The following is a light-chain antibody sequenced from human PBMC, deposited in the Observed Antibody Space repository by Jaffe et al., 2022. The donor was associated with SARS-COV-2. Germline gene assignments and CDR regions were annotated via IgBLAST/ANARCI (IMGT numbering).Light chain of an antibody. CDR3: QNYNNAPMYT. Sequence: DIQMTQSPSSLSASVGDRVTITCRASQGISNNLAWYQQKAGKSPELLIYTASTLRSGVPSRFSGSGSGTDFTLTISSLQPEDVATYFCQNYNNAPMYTFGQGTKLEIK. CDR1: QGISNN. J-gene: IGKJ2*01. CDR2: TAS. V-gene: IGKV1-27*01.